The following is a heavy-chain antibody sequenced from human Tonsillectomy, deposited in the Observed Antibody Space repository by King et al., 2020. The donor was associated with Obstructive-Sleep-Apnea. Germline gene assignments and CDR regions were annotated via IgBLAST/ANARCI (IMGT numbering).Heavy chain of an antibody. Sequence: QLQESGPGLVKPSETLSLTCTVSGGSISSSSYYWGWIRQPPGKGLEWIGSIYYSGSTYYNPSLKSRVTISVYTSKNQFSLKLSSVTAADTAGYYCARSLGDSAAFDIWGQGTMVTVSS. CDR3: ARSLGDSAAFDI. D-gene: IGHD2-21*02. V-gene: IGHV4-39*07. J-gene: IGHJ3*02. CDR1: GGSISSSSYY. CDR2: IYYSGST.